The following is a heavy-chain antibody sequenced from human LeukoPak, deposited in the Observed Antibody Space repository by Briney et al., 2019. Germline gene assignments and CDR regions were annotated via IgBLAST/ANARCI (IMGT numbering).Heavy chain of an antibody. Sequence: GGSLRLSCAASGFTFSSYSMNWVRQAPGKGLEWVSYISSSSSTIYYADSVKGRFTISRDNAKNSLYLQMNSLRAEDTAVYYCAGADTAMVSIDYWGREPWSPSPQ. CDR2: ISSSSSTI. J-gene: IGHJ4*02. CDR3: AGADTAMVSIDY. CDR1: GFTFSSYS. V-gene: IGHV3-48*04. D-gene: IGHD5-18*01.